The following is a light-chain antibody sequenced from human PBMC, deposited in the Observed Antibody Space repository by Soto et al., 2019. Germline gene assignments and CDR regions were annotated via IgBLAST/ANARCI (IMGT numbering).Light chain of an antibody. J-gene: IGLJ7*01. CDR3: QVWDTISDHYV. Sequence: SYELTQPPSVSVAPGQTARITCGGNNIESKSVHWYQQRPGQAPVLVIYVDSDRPSGIPDRFSASTSGNTAALTISRVEAGYEDDYYCQVWDTISDHYVFGSGTQLTVL. CDR2: VDS. V-gene: IGLV3-21*02. CDR1: NIESKS.